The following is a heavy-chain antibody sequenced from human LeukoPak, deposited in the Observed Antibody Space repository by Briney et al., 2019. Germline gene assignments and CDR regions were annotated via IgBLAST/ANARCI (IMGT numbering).Heavy chain of an antibody. J-gene: IGHJ3*02. CDR3: ARLGCSSTSCYTWGDDAFDI. V-gene: IGHV5-51*01. CDR1: GYSFTSYW. D-gene: IGHD2-2*02. Sequence: GESLKISCKGSGYSFTSYWIGWVRQMPGKGLEWMGIIYPGDSDTRYSPSFQGQVTISADKSISTAYLQWSSLKASDTAMYYCARLGCSSTSCYTWGDDAFDIWGQGTMVTVS. CDR2: IYPGDSDT.